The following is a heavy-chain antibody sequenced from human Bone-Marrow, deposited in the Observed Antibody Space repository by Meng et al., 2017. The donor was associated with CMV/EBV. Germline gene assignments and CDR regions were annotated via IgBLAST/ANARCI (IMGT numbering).Heavy chain of an antibody. CDR2: IRYDGSNK. Sequence: GESLKISCAASGFTFSSYGMHWVRQAPGKGLEWVAFIRYDGSNKYYADSVKGRFTISRDNSKNTLYLQMNSLRAEDTAVYYCATADIAAAGTGWYYFDYWGQRTLVTVSS. D-gene: IGHD6-13*01. CDR1: GFTFSSYG. J-gene: IGHJ4*02. V-gene: IGHV3-30*02. CDR3: ATADIAAAGTGWYYFDY.